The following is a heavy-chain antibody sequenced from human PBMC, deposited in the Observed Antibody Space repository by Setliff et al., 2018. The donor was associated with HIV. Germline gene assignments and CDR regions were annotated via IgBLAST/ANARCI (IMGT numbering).Heavy chain of an antibody. CDR3: AGYCGGGSCASI. V-gene: IGHV4-59*01. D-gene: IGHD2-15*01. CDR2: LHYNGNT. J-gene: IGHJ3*02. Sequence: SETLSLTCTVSGGSISSYYWTWIRQPPGKGLEWIGYLHYNGNTNSNSSLKSRLTMSVDTSRNHFSLKLNSVTTADTAMYYCAGYCGGGSCASIWGQGTMVTVS. CDR1: GGSISSYY.